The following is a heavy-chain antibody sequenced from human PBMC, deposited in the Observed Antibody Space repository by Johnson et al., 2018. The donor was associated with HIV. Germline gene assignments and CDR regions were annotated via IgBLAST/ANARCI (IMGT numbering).Heavy chain of an antibody. CDR3: ARGASPYYDILTGAGAFDI. Sequence: VQLVESGGVVVQPGGSLRLSCAASGFTFDDYAMHWVRQAPGKGLEWVSLISWDGGSTYYADSMKGRFTISRDNSKNSLYLQMNSRRAEEHTLYYRARGASPYYDILTGAGAFDIWGQGTMVTVSS. D-gene: IGHD3-9*01. J-gene: IGHJ3*02. CDR2: ISWDGGST. CDR1: GFTFDDYA. V-gene: IGHV3-43D*03.